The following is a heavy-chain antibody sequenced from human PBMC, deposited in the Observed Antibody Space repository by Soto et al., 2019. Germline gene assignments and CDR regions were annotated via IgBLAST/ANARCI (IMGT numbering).Heavy chain of an antibody. CDR3: AKDRVGGTFYTPLGF. D-gene: IGHD1-7*01. J-gene: IGHJ4*02. CDR2: ITYDGSNK. V-gene: IGHV3-30*18. CDR1: GFNFDNYG. Sequence: GGSLRLSCQASGFNFDNYGMHWCRQAPGKGLEWVAVITYDGSNKYYADSVKGRFTISRDNSKNTLSLHLNTLKPEDTAVYHCAKDRVGGTFYTPLGFWGQGTLVTVSS.